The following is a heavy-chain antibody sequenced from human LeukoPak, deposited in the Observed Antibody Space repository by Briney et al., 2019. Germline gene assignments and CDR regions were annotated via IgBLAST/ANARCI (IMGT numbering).Heavy chain of an antibody. CDR3: ARDLASSAFDI. V-gene: IGHV4-39*07. CDR1: GGSISSSSYY. Sequence: SETLSLTCTVSGGSISSSSYYWGWIRQPPGKGLEWIGYIYYSGSTYYNPSLKSRVTISVDTSKNQFSLKLSSVTAADTAVYYCARDLASSAFDIWGQGTMVTVSS. J-gene: IGHJ3*02. CDR2: IYYSGST.